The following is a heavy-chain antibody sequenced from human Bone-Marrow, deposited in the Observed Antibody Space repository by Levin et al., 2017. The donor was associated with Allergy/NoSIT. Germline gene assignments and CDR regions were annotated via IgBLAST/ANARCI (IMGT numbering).Heavy chain of an antibody. Sequence: GESLKISCKGSGYRFSSYWIAWVRQMPGKGLEWMGIIFPGDSDTRYSPSFQGQVTIPADKSISTAYLQWSSLKASDTAIYYCAICVWGDNVNDAFDIWGQGTMVTVSS. CDR1: GYRFSSYW. CDR3: AICVWGDNVNDAFDI. J-gene: IGHJ3*02. V-gene: IGHV5-51*01. CDR2: IFPGDSDT. D-gene: IGHD3-10*01.